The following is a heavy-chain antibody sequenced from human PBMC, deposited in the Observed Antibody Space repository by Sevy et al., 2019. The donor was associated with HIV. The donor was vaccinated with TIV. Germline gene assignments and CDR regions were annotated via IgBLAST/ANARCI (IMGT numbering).Heavy chain of an antibody. CDR3: STDPIIVLLVTDGMDV. CDR2: IKSKPDGGTT. V-gene: IGHV3-15*01. J-gene: IGHJ6*02. D-gene: IGHD2-8*02. Sequence: GGSPRLSCAASGFTFSHAWMSWVRQAPGKGLEWVGRIKSKPDGGTTDYAAPVKGRFTISRDDSKNTLFLQMNSLKTEDTAVYYCSTDPIIVLLVTDGMDVWGQGTTVTVSS. CDR1: GFTFSHAW.